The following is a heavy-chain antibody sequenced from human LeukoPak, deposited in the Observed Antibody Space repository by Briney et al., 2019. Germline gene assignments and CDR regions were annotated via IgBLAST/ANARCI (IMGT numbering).Heavy chain of an antibody. CDR3: AAYYDFWNHKYFQH. CDR2: IIPIFGTA. Sequence: SVKVSCKASGGTFSSYAISWVRQAPGQGLEWMGGIIPIFGTANYAQKFQSRGTITADESTSKAYMELSSLRSEDTAVYYCAAYYDFWNHKYFQHWGQGTLVTVSS. J-gene: IGHJ1*01. V-gene: IGHV1-69*01. D-gene: IGHD3-3*01. CDR1: GGTFSSYA.